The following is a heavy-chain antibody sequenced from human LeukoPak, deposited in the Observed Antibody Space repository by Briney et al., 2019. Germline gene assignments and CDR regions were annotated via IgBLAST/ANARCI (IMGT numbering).Heavy chain of an antibody. CDR1: GGSIRTYY. Sequence: ASETLSLTCTVSGGSIRTYYWSWIRQPPGKGLEWIGCLYSSGTTNYNPSLKSRVTTSVDTTKNQFSLKLSSVTAADTAVYYCARLQGSGSPPFDYWGQGTLVTVPS. V-gene: IGHV4-59*13. J-gene: IGHJ4*02. CDR3: ARLQGSGSPPFDY. D-gene: IGHD3-10*01. CDR2: LYSSGTT.